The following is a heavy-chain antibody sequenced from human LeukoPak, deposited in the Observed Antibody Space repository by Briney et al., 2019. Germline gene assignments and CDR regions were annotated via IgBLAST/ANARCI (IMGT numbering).Heavy chain of an antibody. Sequence: GGSLRLSCSASGFTFSSYAMHWVRQAPGKGLEWVSGISDSGGSTYYADSVKGRFSISRDNSKNTLFLQMNSLRAEDTAVYSCAKSGWYESSGPLYYFDYWGQGTLVTVSS. J-gene: IGHJ4*02. CDR1: GFTFSSYA. CDR2: ISDSGGST. V-gene: IGHV3-23*01. CDR3: AKSGWYESSGPLYYFDY. D-gene: IGHD3-22*01.